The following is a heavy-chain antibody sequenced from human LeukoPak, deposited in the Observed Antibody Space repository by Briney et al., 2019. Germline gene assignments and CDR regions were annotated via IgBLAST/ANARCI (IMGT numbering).Heavy chain of an antibody. CDR1: GFIFSSYS. Sequence: QPGGSLRLSCAASGFIFSSYSMSWVRQAPGKGLEWVSVISGSGGSTYYADSVKGRFTISRDNSKNTLYLQMNSLRAEDTAVYYCAKASVAGGFYNWFDPWGQGTLVTVSS. V-gene: IGHV3-23*01. CDR2: ISGSGGST. J-gene: IGHJ5*02. CDR3: AKASVAGGFYNWFDP. D-gene: IGHD6-19*01.